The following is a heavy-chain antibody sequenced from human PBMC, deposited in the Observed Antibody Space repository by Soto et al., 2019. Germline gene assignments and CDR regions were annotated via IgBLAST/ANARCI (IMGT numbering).Heavy chain of an antibody. Sequence: QMQLQESGPGLVKPSETLSLTCIVSGGSISSSSYYWGWIRQPPGQGLEWLGTIYSLGNTYYNPSLKSRVTISVDKSKSQLFLKLSSVTAPDTAVYYCARQIYDSSGYYYAYWGQGTLVTVSS. D-gene: IGHD3-22*01. CDR2: IYSLGNT. CDR3: ARQIYDSSGYYYAY. J-gene: IGHJ4*02. V-gene: IGHV4-39*01. CDR1: GGSISSSSYY.